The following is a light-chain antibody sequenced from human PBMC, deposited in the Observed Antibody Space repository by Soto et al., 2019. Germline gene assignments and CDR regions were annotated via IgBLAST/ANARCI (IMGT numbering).Light chain of an antibody. V-gene: IGLV2-8*01. CDR3: SSYRGSNNFV. CDR1: SSDVGRYIY. CDR2: EVS. Sequence: QSVLTQPPSASGSPGQSVTISCTGTSSDVGRYIYVSWYQQHPGKAPKNIIYEVSRRPSGVPERFSGSKSGNTASLTVSGLQAEDEAHYYCSSYRGSNNFVFGSGTKVTVL. J-gene: IGLJ1*01.